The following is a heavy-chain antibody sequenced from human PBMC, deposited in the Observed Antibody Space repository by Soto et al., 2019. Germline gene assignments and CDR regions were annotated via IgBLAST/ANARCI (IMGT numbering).Heavy chain of an antibody. D-gene: IGHD1-26*01. J-gene: IGHJ5*02. Sequence: GWSQRLSCATSGFSVSSHYLSWVRQAPGKGLEWVSVHYSGGSTYYADSVQGRFTISRDKSNNTLYLQMRRVRAEDTAVYFCARHRHPRGTVGATSPLDPWGQGTQVPVSS. V-gene: IGHV3-53*01. CDR3: ARHRHPRGTVGATSPLDP. CDR2: HYSGGST. CDR1: GFSVSSHY.